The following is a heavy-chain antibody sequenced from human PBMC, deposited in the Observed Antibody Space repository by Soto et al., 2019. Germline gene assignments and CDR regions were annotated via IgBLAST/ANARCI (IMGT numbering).Heavy chain of an antibody. D-gene: IGHD5-18*01. J-gene: IGHJ4*02. CDR2: ISFDGSTT. V-gene: IGHV3-74*01. CDR1: RFTFISYW. CDR3: ARGGAHTAMANEY. Sequence: SGGSLRLSCAASRFTFISYWMHWVRQASGKGLVWVSRISFDGSTTTYADSVKGRFTISRDNAKNTLYLQMNSLRAEDTAVYYYARGGAHTAMANEYWGQGALVTVSS.